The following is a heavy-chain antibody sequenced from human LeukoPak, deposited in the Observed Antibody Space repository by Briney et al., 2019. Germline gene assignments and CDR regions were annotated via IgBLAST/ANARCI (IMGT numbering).Heavy chain of an antibody. D-gene: IGHD6-6*01. J-gene: IGHJ4*02. Sequence: GASMKVSCKTSGYTFSSYGISWVRQAPGQGLEWMGWISAYNGNTNYAQKLQGRVTMTTDTSTSTAYMELRSLRSDDTAVYYCARASLRNFDYWGQGTLVTVSS. CDR3: ARASLRNFDY. CDR1: GYTFSSYG. CDR2: ISAYNGNT. V-gene: IGHV1-18*01.